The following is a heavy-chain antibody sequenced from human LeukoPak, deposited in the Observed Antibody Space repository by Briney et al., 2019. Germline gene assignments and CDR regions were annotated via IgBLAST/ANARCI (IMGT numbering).Heavy chain of an antibody. V-gene: IGHV1-69*13. CDR3: ARPITYYYDSSGYYYPGFDY. Sequence: GASVKVSCKASGYTFTGYYMHWVRQAPGQGLEWMGGIIPIFGTTNYAQKFQGRVTITAEESTSTAYMELSSLRSEDTAVYYCARPITYYYDSSGYYYPGFDYWGQGTLVTVSS. CDR1: GYTFTGYY. CDR2: IIPIFGTT. D-gene: IGHD3-22*01. J-gene: IGHJ4*02.